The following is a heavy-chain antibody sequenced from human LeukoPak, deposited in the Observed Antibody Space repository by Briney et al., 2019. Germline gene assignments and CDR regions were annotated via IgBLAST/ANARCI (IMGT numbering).Heavy chain of an antibody. J-gene: IGHJ5*02. CDR2: IFYSGGT. D-gene: IGHD6-13*01. CDR3: ARHSSASSWYDN. CDR1: GGSIVSYY. Sequence: SETLSLTCTVSGGSIVSYYWTWIRQLPGKGLEWIGYIFYSGGTNYNPSLKSRVIISVDTSKNQFSLKLSSVTAADTAVYYCARHSSASSWYDNWRQGILVTVSA. V-gene: IGHV4-59*08.